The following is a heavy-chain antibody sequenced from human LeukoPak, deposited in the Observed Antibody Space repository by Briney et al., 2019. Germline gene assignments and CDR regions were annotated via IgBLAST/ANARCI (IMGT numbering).Heavy chain of an antibody. J-gene: IGHJ4*02. D-gene: IGHD6-19*01. CDR2: ISYDGSNK. V-gene: IGHV3-30*18. CDR3: AKGSGIVYGWYFDY. Sequence: SGGSLRLSCAASGFTFSSYGMHWVRQAPGKGLEWVAVISYDGSNKYYADSVKGRFTISRDNSKNTLYLQMNSLRAEDTAVYYCAKGSGIVYGWYFDYWGQGTLVTVSS. CDR1: GFTFSSYG.